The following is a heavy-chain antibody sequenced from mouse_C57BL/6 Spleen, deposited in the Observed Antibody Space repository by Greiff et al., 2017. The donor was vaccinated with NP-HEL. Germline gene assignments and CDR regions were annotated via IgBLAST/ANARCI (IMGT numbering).Heavy chain of an antibody. Sequence: VQLQQSGAELVKPGASVKMSCKASGYTFTSYWITWVKQRPGQGLEWIGDIYPGSGSTNYNEKFKSKATLTVDTSSSTAYMQLSSLTSEDSAVYYCARSTLYYAMDYWGQGTSVTVSS. J-gene: IGHJ4*01. CDR1: GYTFTSYW. V-gene: IGHV1-55*01. CDR2: IYPGSGST. CDR3: ARSTLYYAMDY.